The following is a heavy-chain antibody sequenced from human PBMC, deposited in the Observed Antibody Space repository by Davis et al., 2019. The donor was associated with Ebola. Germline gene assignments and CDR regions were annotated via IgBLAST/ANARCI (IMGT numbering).Heavy chain of an antibody. Sequence: GSLRLSCTVSGGSISSYYWSWIRQPPGKGLEWIGYIYYSGSTNYNPSLKRRVTISVDTSKSQFSLKLSSVTAADTAVYYCARLAATGYVDYWGQGTLVTVSS. J-gene: IGHJ4*02. D-gene: IGHD6-13*01. CDR1: GGSISSYY. CDR2: IYYSGST. V-gene: IGHV4-59*01. CDR3: ARLAATGYVDY.